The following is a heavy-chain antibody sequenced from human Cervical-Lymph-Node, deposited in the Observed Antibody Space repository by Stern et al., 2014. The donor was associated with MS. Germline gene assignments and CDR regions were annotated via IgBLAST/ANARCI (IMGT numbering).Heavy chain of an antibody. V-gene: IGHV3-74*01. D-gene: IGHD1-26*01. CDR1: GFPFSDYW. Sequence: EVQLVESGGGLVQPGGSLRLSCAASGFPFSDYWMHWVRQAPGKGLVWVARISTDGSSTTYADSVKGRFTFSRDNAQNTLYLQMNSLGAEDTAVYYCARDYPFDSGSYSFDYWGQGTLLTVST. J-gene: IGHJ4*02. CDR2: ISTDGSST. CDR3: ARDYPFDSGSYSFDY.